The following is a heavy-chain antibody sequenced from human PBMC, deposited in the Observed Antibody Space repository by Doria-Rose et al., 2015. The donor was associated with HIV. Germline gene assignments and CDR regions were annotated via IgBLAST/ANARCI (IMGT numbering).Heavy chain of an antibody. J-gene: IGHJ4*02. V-gene: IGHV2-26*01. Sequence: QVTLKESGPVLVKPTETLTLTCTVSGVSLSSPGMGVSWIRQPPVKALEWLANISSDDERSYKTSLKSRLTISRGTSKSQVVLTMTDMDPVDTATYYCARIKSSRWYHKYYFDFWGQGTLVIVSA. CDR1: GVSLSSPGMG. CDR3: ARIKSSRWYHKYYFDF. D-gene: IGHD6-13*01. CDR2: ISSDDER.